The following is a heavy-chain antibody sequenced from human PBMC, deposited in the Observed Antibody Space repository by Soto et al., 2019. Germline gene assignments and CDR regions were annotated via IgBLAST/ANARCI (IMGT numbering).Heavy chain of an antibody. D-gene: IGHD6-19*01. CDR1: GFTFDDYG. J-gene: IGHJ1*01. CDR2: ISGSGDST. Sequence: GGSLRLSCAASGFTFDDYGMHWVRQAPGGGLEWVSGISGSGDSTYYADSVKGRFTISRDNSKNTLYLQMNSLRAEDTAVYYCAKGVPGIAVAGTGYFQHWGQGTLVTVSS. V-gene: IGHV3-23*01. CDR3: AKGVPGIAVAGTGYFQH.